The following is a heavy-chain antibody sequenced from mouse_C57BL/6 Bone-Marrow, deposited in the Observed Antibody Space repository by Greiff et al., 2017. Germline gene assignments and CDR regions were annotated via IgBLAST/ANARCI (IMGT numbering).Heavy chain of an antibody. CDR2: INPNNGGT. CDR1: GYTFTDYY. D-gene: IGHD2-3*01. Sequence: VQLQQSGPELVKPGASVKISCKASGYTFTDYYMNWVKQSHGKSLEWIGDINPNNGGTSYNQKFKGKATLTVDKSSSTAYMELRSLTAEDSAVYYCARGDGYHWYFDVWGTGTTVTVSS. CDR3: ARGDGYHWYFDV. J-gene: IGHJ1*03. V-gene: IGHV1-26*01.